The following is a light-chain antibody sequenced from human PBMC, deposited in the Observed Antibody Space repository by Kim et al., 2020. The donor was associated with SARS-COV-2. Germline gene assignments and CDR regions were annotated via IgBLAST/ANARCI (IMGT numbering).Light chain of an antibody. V-gene: IGLV3-25*03. Sequence: SYELTQPPSVSVSPGQTARITCSGDALSKRYAYWYQQKPGQAPILVIYKDRERASGISERFSGSSSGTTVTLTISAVQAKDEADYYCQSADSIATLLFGG. CDR1: ALSKRY. CDR3: QSADSIATLL. CDR2: KDR. J-gene: IGLJ3*02.